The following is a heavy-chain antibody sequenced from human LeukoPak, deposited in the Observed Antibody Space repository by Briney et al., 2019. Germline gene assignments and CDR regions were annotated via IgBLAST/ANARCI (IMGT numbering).Heavy chain of an antibody. CDR1: GFTFSSYG. CDR3: ANMAAEYYYYGMDV. J-gene: IGHJ6*02. D-gene: IGHD1-14*01. V-gene: IGHV3-30*18. CDR2: ISYDGSNK. Sequence: GGSLRLSCAASGFTFSSYGMHWVRQAPGKGLEWVAVISYDGSNKYYADSVKGRFTISRDNSKNTLYLQMNSLRAEDTAMYYCANMAAEYYYYGMDVWGQGTTVTVSS.